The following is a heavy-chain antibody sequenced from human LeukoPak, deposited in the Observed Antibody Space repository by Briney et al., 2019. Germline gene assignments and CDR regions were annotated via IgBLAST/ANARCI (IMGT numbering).Heavy chain of an antibody. CDR2: IYYSGST. J-gene: IGHJ6*02. D-gene: IGHD3-9*01. Sequence: SETLSLTCAVYGGSFSGYYWSWIRQPPGKGLEWIGYIYYSGSTYYNPSLKSRVTISVDTSKNQFSLKLSSVTAADTAVYYCARGDYDILTGYYYGMDVWGQGTTVTVSS. CDR1: GGSFSGYY. V-gene: IGHV4-30-4*08. CDR3: ARGDYDILTGYYYGMDV.